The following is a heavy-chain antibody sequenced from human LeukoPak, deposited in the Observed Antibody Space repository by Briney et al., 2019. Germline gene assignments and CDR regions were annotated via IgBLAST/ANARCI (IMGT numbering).Heavy chain of an antibody. CDR3: AKDRGYSGYDYYYYGMDV. CDR1: GFTFSSYW. J-gene: IGHJ6*04. Sequence: GGSLRLSCAASGFTFSSYWMHWVRQAPGKGLVWVSRINSDGSSTSYADSVKGRFTISRDNAKNTLYPQMNSLRAEDTAVYYCAKDRGYSGYDYYYYGMDVWGKGTTVTVSS. D-gene: IGHD5-12*01. CDR2: INSDGSST. V-gene: IGHV3-74*01.